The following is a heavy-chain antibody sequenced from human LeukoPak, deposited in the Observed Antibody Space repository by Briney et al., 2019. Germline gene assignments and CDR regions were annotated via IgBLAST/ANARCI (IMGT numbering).Heavy chain of an antibody. CDR1: GYTFTSYY. V-gene: IGHV1-46*01. CDR2: INPSGGST. CDR3: AIPRKRWLNHFDY. J-gene: IGHJ4*02. Sequence: ASVKVSCKASGYTFTSYYMHWVRQAPGQGLEWMGIINPSGGSTSYAQKFQGRVTKTRDASTSTVYMELSSLRSEDTAVYYCAIPRKRWLNHFDYWGQGTLVTVSS. D-gene: IGHD5-24*01.